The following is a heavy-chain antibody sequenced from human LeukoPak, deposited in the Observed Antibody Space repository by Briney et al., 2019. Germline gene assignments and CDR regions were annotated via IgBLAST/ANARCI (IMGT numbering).Heavy chain of an antibody. Sequence: GGSLRLSCAASGFTFSSYWMTWVRQAPGKGLEWVANIKQDGSEKYYVDSVKGRFIISRDNAKNSLHLQMNSLRAEDTAVYYCARGYSYVDCWGQGTLVIVSS. J-gene: IGHJ4*02. CDR2: IKQDGSEK. CDR1: GFTFSSYW. V-gene: IGHV3-7*03. CDR3: ARGYSYVDC. D-gene: IGHD5-18*01.